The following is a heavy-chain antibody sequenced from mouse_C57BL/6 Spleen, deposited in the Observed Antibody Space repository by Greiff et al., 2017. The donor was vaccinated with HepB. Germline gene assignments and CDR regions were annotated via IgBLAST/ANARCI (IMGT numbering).Heavy chain of an antibody. CDR2: IDPSDSYT. CDR3: ARSLSVRLAMDY. CDR1: GYTFTSYW. J-gene: IGHJ4*01. D-gene: IGHD2-14*01. Sequence: QVQLQQPGAELVMPGASVKLSCKASGYTFTSYWMHWVKQRPGQGLEWIGEIDPSDSYTNYNQKFKGQSTMTVDKSSSTAYMQLSSLTSEDSAVYYCARSLSVRLAMDYWGQGTSVTVSS. V-gene: IGHV1-69*01.